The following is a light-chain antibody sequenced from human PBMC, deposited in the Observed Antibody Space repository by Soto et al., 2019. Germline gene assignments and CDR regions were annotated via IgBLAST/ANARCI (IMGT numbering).Light chain of an antibody. CDR2: DTY. CDR1: SSNIGNNH. CDR3: GSWDDSLTALF. V-gene: IGLV1-51*01. J-gene: IGLJ2*01. Sequence: QSVLTQPPSVSAAPGQRVTISCSGSSSNIGNNHVSWYQQVPGTVPKLLIFDTYKRPAGIPDRFSGSRSGSSATLAITGLQTGDEADYYCGSWDDSLTALFFGGGTQLTVL.